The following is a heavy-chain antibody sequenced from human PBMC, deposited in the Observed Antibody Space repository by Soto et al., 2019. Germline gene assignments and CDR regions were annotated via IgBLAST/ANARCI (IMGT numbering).Heavy chain of an antibody. CDR1: GFTFRSYG. D-gene: IGHD2-21*01. CDR2: ISYDGSTK. V-gene: IGHV3-30*18. CDR3: AKFQGEGPTLGDAFDI. Sequence: QVQLVESGGGVVQPARSLRLSCADSGFTFRSYGMNWVRQDQGKGLEWVAVISYDGSTKYYADSVKGRFTISRDNSKNTLYLQMNSLRAEDTAVYYCAKFQGEGPTLGDAFDICGQGTMVTVSS. J-gene: IGHJ3*02.